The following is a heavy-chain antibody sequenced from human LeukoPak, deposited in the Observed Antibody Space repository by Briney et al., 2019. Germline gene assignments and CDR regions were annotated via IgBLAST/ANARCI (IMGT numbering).Heavy chain of an antibody. CDR3: ARHVYDILTGYSIPYFDY. D-gene: IGHD3-9*01. J-gene: IGHJ4*02. Sequence: SETLSLTCTVSGGSISSYYWSWIQQPPGKGLEWIGYIYTSGSTNYNPSLKSRVTISVDTSKNQFSLKLSSVTAADTAVYYCARHVYDILTGYSIPYFDYWGQGTLVTVSS. V-gene: IGHV4-4*09. CDR2: IYTSGST. CDR1: GGSISSYY.